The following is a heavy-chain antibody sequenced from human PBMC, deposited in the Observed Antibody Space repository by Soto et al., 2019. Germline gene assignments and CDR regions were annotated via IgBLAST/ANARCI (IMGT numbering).Heavy chain of an antibody. CDR2: IYYSGST. D-gene: IGHD6-13*01. J-gene: IGHJ1*01. CDR1: GVSISSYY. Sequence: SETLSLTCTVSGVSISSYYWSWIRQPPGKGLEWIGYIYYSGSTNYNPSLKSRVTISVDTSKNQFSLKLSSVTAADTAVYYCARTVSGTGYFQHWGQGTLVTVSS. CDR3: ARTVSGTGYFQH. V-gene: IGHV4-59*01.